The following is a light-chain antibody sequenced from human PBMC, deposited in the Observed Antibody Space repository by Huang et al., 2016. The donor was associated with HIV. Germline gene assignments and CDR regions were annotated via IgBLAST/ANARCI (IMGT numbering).Light chain of an antibody. V-gene: IGKV3-20*01. Sequence: IVLTQSPGTLSLSPGERATLSCRASHSVHSNYLAWYNQKPGQAPRRLIYGVSSRATDIPDRVSGSGSGTDFTLTISRLEPEDFAVYFCQQYGNSPRTFGQGTKVEIK. J-gene: IGKJ1*01. CDR1: HSVHSNY. CDR2: GVS. CDR3: QQYGNSPRT.